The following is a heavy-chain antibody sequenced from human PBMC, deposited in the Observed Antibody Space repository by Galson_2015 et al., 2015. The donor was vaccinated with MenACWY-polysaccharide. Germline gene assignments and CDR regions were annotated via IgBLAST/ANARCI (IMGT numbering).Heavy chain of an antibody. CDR2: ISWDSVNL. Sequence: SLRLSCAGSGFSFHDYALTWLRQVPGKGLEWVSSISWDSVNLDYADSVRGRFTVSRDNARNALYLQMTSLREEDTAVYFCAMSREVYCDNGVCYFLHSGHGTLLPVSS. CDR1: GFSFHDYA. V-gene: IGHV3-9*01. CDR3: AMSREVYCDNGVCYFLH. D-gene: IGHD2-21*02. J-gene: IGHJ4*01.